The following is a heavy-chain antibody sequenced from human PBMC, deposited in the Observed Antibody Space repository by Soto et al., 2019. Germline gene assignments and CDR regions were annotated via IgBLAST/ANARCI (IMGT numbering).Heavy chain of an antibody. V-gene: IGHV3-23*01. CDR3: AKFGAGRRPYYFYGMDV. Sequence: EVQLLESGGGLVQPGGSLRLSCAASGFTFSTYAMSWVRQAPVKGLEWVSVISGSGGSTYYADSVKGRFTISRDNSKNTLFLHMDSLRAEDTAVYYSAKFGAGRRPYYFYGMDVWGHGTMVTVSS. J-gene: IGHJ6*02. D-gene: IGHD3-16*01. CDR2: ISGSGGST. CDR1: GFTFSTYA.